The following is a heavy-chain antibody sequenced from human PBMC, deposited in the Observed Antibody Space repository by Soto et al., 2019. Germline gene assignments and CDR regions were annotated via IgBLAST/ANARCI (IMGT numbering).Heavy chain of an antibody. CDR1: GYSFTSYW. D-gene: IGHD3-16*01. Sequence: PGESLKISCKGSGYSFTSYWIGWVRQMPGKGLEWMGIIYPGDSDTRYSPSFQGQVTISADKSISTAYLQWSSLKASDTAMYYCPRPDWGSSYGGSRTPQWSHWGQGTLVTVTS. V-gene: IGHV5-51*01. CDR3: PRPDWGSSYGGSRTPQWSH. CDR2: IYPGDSDT. J-gene: IGHJ4*02.